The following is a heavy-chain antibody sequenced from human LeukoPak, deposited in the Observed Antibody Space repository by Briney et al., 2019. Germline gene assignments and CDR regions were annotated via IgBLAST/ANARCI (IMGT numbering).Heavy chain of an antibody. J-gene: IGHJ4*02. Sequence: GGSLRLSCAASGFTFSSYAMSWVRQAPGKGLEWVSAISGIGGSTYYADSVKGRFTISRDNSKNTLYLQMNSLRAEDTAVYYCAKAHYYGSGSYSPLGYWGQGTLVTVSS. D-gene: IGHD3-10*01. CDR1: GFTFSSYA. CDR2: ISGIGGST. CDR3: AKAHYYGSGSYSPLGY. V-gene: IGHV3-23*01.